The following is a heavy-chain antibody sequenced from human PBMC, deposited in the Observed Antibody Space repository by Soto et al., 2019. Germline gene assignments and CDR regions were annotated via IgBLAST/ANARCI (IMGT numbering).Heavy chain of an antibody. V-gene: IGHV4-31*03. D-gene: IGHD3-22*01. CDR3: ARSHYYDSSGYYYPDAFDI. Sequence: SETLSLTCSVSGGSISSGGYYWSWIRQHPGKGLEWIGYIYYSGSTYYNPSLKSRVTISVEKSNKQFSLKLSSVTAADTAVYYCARSHYYDSSGYYYPDAFDIWGQGTMVT. J-gene: IGHJ3*02. CDR2: IYYSGST. CDR1: GGSISSGGYY.